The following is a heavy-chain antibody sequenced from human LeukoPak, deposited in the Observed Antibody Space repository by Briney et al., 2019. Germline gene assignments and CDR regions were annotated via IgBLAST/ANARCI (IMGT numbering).Heavy chain of an antibody. J-gene: IGHJ3*02. CDR1: GFTFSSYW. V-gene: IGHV3-7*01. Sequence: GGSLRLSCAASGFTFSSYWMSWVRQAPGKGLEWVANIKQDGSEKYYVDSVKGRFTISRDNAKNSLYLQMNSLRAEDTAVYYCARDHEVSPTSLAFDIWGQGPMVTVSS. CDR3: ARDHEVSPTSLAFDI. CDR2: IKQDGSEK. D-gene: IGHD5/OR15-5a*01.